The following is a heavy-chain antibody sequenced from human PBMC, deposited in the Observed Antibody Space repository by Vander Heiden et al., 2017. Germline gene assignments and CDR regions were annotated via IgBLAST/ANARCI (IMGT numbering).Heavy chain of an antibody. CDR1: GGSLSSYY. V-gene: IGHV4-59*01. Sequence: QVQLQESGPGLVKPSETLSLTCNVSGGSLSSYYWSWIRQSPGKGLEWIGYIYQSGSTSYNPSLKSRVIISVDTSKNQFSLELSSVTAADTAVYYCARLHGGLWWFVPWGQGTLVTVSS. CDR3: ARLHGGLWWFVP. CDR2: IYQSGST. J-gene: IGHJ5*02. D-gene: IGHD3-16*01.